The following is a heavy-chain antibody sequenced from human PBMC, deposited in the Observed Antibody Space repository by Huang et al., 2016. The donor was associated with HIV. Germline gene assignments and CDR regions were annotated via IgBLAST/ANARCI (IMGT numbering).Heavy chain of an antibody. CDR1: GFIFNDYA. D-gene: IGHD2-21*02. CDR2: TTGTGDAN. CDR3: AKGGHGGRDEWHHLDF. V-gene: IGHV3-23*01. J-gene: IGHJ4*03. Sequence: QLLESCGGLLLPVGSLTPHCRVSGFIFNDYAMNWVRQDPGKVVEWGYMITSTTGTGDANYYADYVGERFTISGGDYSTECRQKHSRRADDAGVFYWAKGGHGGRDEWHHLDFWGRGTLLSVSS.